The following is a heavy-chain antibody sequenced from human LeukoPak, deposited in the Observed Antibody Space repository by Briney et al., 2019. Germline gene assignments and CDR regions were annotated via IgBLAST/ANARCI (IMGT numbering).Heavy chain of an antibody. CDR3: ARRAGAYSHPYDY. D-gene: IGHD4/OR15-4a*01. Sequence: GGSLRLSCAASGFSFSSYSMNWVRQAPGKGLEWVSAISGSGGSTYYADSVKGRFTISRDNSKNTLYLQMNSLRAEDTAVYYCARRAGAYSHPYDYWGQGTLVTVSS. CDR1: GFSFSSYS. CDR2: ISGSGGST. V-gene: IGHV3-23*01. J-gene: IGHJ4*02.